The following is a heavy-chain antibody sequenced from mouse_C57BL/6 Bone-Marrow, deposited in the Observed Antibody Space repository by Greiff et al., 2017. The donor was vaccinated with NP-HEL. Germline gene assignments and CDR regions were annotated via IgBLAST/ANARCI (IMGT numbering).Heavy chain of an antibody. Sequence: VQLQQSGPELVKPGASVKMSCKASGYTFTDYNMHWVKQSHGKSLEWIGYINPNNGGTSYNQKFKGKATLTVNKSSSTAYMGLRSLTSEDSAVYYCARETYYYGSSSWYFDVWGTGTTVTVSS. J-gene: IGHJ1*03. CDR3: ARETYYYGSSSWYFDV. CDR1: GYTFTDYN. D-gene: IGHD1-1*01. CDR2: INPNNGGT. V-gene: IGHV1-22*01.